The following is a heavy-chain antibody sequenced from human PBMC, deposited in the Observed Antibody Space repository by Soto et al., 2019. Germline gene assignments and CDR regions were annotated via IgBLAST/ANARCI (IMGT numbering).Heavy chain of an antibody. V-gene: IGHV4-31*03. CDR2: IYYNGSP. J-gene: IGHJ5*02. CDR3: ARAGYSDQVLGWLDP. Sequence: SETLSLTCTVSGGSISNGGYYWTWIRQHPGKGLEWIGYIYYNGSPYYNPSLKSRVSISRDTSKNQFSLKLSSMTAADTAVYYCARAGYSDQVLGWLDPWGQGTLVTVSS. D-gene: IGHD4-17*01. CDR1: GGSISNGGYY.